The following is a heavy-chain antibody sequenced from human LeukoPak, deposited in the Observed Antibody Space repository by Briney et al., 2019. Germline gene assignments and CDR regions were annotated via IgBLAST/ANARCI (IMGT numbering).Heavy chain of an antibody. J-gene: IGHJ4*02. Sequence: PGGSLRLSCGASGFTFSSYSMNWVRRAPGKGLEWVSSISSSSSYIYYADSVKGRFTISRDNAKNSLYLQMNSLRAEDMAVYYCARVCSGSHCGYWGQGTLVTVSS. D-gene: IGHD1-26*01. CDR3: ARVCSGSHCGY. CDR2: ISSSSSYI. CDR1: GFTFSSYS. V-gene: IGHV3-21*01.